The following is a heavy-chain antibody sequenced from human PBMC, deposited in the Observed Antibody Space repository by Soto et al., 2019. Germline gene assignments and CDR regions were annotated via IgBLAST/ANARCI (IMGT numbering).Heavy chain of an antibody. CDR1: GYTFTSYG. V-gene: IGHV1-18*01. CDR2: ISAYNGNT. Sequence: ASVKVSCKASGYTFTSYGISWVRQAPGQGLEWMGWISAYNGNTNYAQKLQGRVTMTTDTSTSTAYMELRSLRSDDTAVYYCARGGYYDSSGYWDWFDPWGQETLVTVSS. CDR3: ARGGYYDSSGYWDWFDP. D-gene: IGHD3-22*01. J-gene: IGHJ5*02.